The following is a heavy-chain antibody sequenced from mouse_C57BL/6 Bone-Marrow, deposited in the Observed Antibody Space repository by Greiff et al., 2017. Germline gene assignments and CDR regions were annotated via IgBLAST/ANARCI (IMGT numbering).Heavy chain of an antibody. CDR3: ARRGVVAPMDY. J-gene: IGHJ4*01. V-gene: IGHV1-26*01. CDR2: INPNNGGT. CDR1: GYTFTDYY. Sequence: VQLQQSGPELVKPGASVKISCKASGYTFTDYYMNWVKQSHGKSLEWIGDINPNNGGTSYNQKFKGKAPLTVDKSSSTAYMELRSLTSEDSAVYYCARRGVVAPMDYWGQGTSVTVSS. D-gene: IGHD1-1*01.